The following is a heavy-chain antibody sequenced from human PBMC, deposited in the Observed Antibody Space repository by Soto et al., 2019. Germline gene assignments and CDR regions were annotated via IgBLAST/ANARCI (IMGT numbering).Heavy chain of an antibody. CDR3: ARGPRLLLWFGEPHYLDY. CDR2: INHSGST. D-gene: IGHD3-10*01. J-gene: IGHJ4*02. CDR1: GGSISSSNW. Sequence: PSETLSLTCAVSGGSISSSNWWSWVRQPPGKGLEWIGEINHSGSTNYNPSLKSRVIISVDTSKNQFSLKLSSVTAADTAVYYCARGPRLLLWFGEPHYLDYWGQGTLVT. V-gene: IGHV4-4*02.